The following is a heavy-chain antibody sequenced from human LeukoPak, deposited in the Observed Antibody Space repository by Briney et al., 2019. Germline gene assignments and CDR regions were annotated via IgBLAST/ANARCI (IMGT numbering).Heavy chain of an antibody. D-gene: IGHD3-10*01. CDR3: ARGGSWFAP. Sequence: PVGSLRLSCVASGFTFSVYWMSWVRQAPGKGLEWVANIKEDGSEKYYVDSVKGRFTISRDNAKNSLYLQMSSLRAEDTAVYYCARGGSWFAPWGQGTLVTVSS. V-gene: IGHV3-7*01. CDR1: GFTFSVYW. CDR2: IKEDGSEK. J-gene: IGHJ5*02.